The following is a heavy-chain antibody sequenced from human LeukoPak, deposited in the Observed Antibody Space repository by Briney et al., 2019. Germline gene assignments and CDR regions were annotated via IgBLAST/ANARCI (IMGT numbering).Heavy chain of an antibody. CDR2: IYTSGST. CDR3: ARELRSSETYYYDSSGYSVADAFDI. Sequence: SETLSLTCTVSGGSISSGSYYWSWIRQPAGKGLEWIGRIYTSGSTNYNPSLKSRVTISVDTSKNQFSLKLSSVTAADTAVYYCARELRSSETYYYDSSGYSVADAFDIWGQGTMVTVSS. CDR1: GGSISSGSYY. J-gene: IGHJ3*02. V-gene: IGHV4-61*02. D-gene: IGHD3-22*01.